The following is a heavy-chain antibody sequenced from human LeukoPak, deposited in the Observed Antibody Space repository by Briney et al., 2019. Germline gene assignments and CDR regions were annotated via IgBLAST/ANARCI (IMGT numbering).Heavy chain of an antibody. J-gene: IGHJ4*02. CDR1: GFTFSSYS. Sequence: PGGSLRLSCAASGFTFSSYSMNWVRQAPGKGLEWVSSISSSSSYIYYADSVKGRFTISRDNAKNSLYLQMNSLRADDTAVYYCAKSAAVASPLWGQGTLVTVSS. CDR2: ISSSSSYI. V-gene: IGHV3-21*01. CDR3: AKSAAVASPL. D-gene: IGHD6-19*01.